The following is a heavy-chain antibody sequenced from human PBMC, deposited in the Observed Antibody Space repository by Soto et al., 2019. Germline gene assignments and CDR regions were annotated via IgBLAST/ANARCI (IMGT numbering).Heavy chain of an antibody. CDR3: ARARMIYGPIDY. J-gene: IGHJ4*02. V-gene: IGHV3-33*01. CDR2: IWYDGSNK. Sequence: QVQLVESGGGVVQPGRSLRLSCAASGFTFSSYGMHWVRRAPGKGLEWVAVIWYDGSNKYYADSVKGRFTISRDNSKNTLYLQMNSLRAEDTAVYYCARARMIYGPIDYWGQGTLVTVSS. CDR1: GFTFSSYG. D-gene: IGHD3-10*01.